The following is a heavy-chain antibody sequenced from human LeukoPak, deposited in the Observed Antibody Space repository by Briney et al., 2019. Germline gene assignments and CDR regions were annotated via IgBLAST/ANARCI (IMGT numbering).Heavy chain of an antibody. J-gene: IGHJ4*02. CDR2: ISSSSSYI. CDR1: GFTFSSYS. D-gene: IGHD5-24*01. CDR3: ARAHEMATIDY. V-gene: IGHV3-21*01. Sequence: GGSLRLSCAASGFTFSSYSMNWVRQAPGKGLEWVSSISSSSSYIYYADSVKGRFTISRDKAKNSLYLQMNSLRAEDTAVYYCARAHEMATIDYWGQGTLVTVSS.